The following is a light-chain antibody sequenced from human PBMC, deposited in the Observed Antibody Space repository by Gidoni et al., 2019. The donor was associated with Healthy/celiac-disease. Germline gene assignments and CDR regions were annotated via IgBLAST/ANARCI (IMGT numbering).Light chain of an antibody. V-gene: IGKV3-20*01. CDR3: QQYGSSQT. CDR2: GAS. J-gene: IGKJ1*01. CDR1: QSVSSSY. Sequence: EIVLTQSPGTLSLSPGEGATLSCRASQSVSSSYLAWYQQNPGQAPRLLIYGASSRATGIPDRFSGSGSGTDFTLTIRRLEPEDFAVYYCQQYGSSQTFGQGTKVDIQ.